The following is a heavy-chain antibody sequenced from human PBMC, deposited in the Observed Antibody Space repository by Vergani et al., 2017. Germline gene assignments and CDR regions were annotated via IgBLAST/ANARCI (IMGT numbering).Heavy chain of an antibody. J-gene: IGHJ5*02. V-gene: IGHV4-38-2*01. CDR3: ARSRQQLVRGYNWFDP. D-gene: IGHD6-13*01. CDR1: GYSISSGYY. Sequence: QVQLQESGLGLVKPSETLSLTCAVSGYSISSGYYWGWIRQPPGKGLEWIGSIYHSGSTYYNPSLKSRVTISVDTSKNQFSLKLSSVTAADTAVYYCARSRQQLVRGYNWFDPWGQGTLVTVSS. CDR2: IYHSGST.